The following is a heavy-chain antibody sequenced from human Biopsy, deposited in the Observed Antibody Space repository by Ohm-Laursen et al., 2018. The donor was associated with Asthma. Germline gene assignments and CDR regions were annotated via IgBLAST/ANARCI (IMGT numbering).Heavy chain of an antibody. D-gene: IGHD1-26*01. CDR1: GFSFSNYG. J-gene: IGHJ4*02. Sequence: LRLPCAASGFSFSNYGMHWVRQAPGKGLDWVAVISFDGTNRNYTDSVKGRFTISRDNSRNTLHLEMNSLRAEDTAVYYCAKDVFPGWELRRGPDYWGQGTLVTVSS. CDR2: ISFDGTNR. V-gene: IGHV3-30*18. CDR3: AKDVFPGWELRRGPDY.